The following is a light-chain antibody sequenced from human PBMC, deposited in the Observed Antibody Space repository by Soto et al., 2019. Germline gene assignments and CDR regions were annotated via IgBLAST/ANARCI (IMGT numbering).Light chain of an antibody. J-gene: IGKJ3*01. V-gene: IGKV3-20*01. CDR3: QQYGGSPFT. CDR1: QSVSGSY. Sequence: EIVLTQSPGTLSLSPGERATLSCRASQSVSGSYLAWYQQEPGQAPRLLIYGASSRATGIPDRFSGSGSGTDFTLTISRLEPEDFAVYYCQQYGGSPFTFGPGTKVDIK. CDR2: GAS.